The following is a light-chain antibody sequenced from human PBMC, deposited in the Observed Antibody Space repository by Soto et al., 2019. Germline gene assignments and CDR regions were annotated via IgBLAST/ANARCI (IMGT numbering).Light chain of an antibody. V-gene: IGKV1-5*01. CDR1: QSINIW. CDR3: QQYNSYSWT. J-gene: IGKJ1*01. CDR2: DAS. Sequence: DIQMTQSPSTPSASVGDRVTITCRASQSINIWLAWYQQKPGKAPKLLIYDASTLDSGVPSRFSGSGSGTDFTLTISSLQPDDFATYYCQQYNSYSWTFGLGTKVDIK.